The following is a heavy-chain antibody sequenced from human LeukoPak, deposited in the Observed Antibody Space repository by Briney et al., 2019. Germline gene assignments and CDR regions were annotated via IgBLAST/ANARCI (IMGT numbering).Heavy chain of an antibody. Sequence: GRSLRLSCAASGFTFSNYAIHWVRQAPGKGLEWVAVIWYDGSNKYYADSVKGRFTISRDNSKNTLYLQMNSLRAEDTALYYCARDLGTMVRDPLDYWGQGTLVTVSS. J-gene: IGHJ4*02. D-gene: IGHD3-10*01. CDR2: IWYDGSNK. CDR3: ARDLGTMVRDPLDY. V-gene: IGHV3-33*01. CDR1: GFTFSNYA.